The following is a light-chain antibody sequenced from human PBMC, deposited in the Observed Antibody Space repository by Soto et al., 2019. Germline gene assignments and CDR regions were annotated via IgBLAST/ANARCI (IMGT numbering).Light chain of an antibody. CDR1: SSNIATNG. Sequence: QSVLTQPPSASGTPGQRVTISCSGSSSNIATNGVNWFLYVPGTVPKLLIYSNNRRPSGAPDRFSGSKSGTSASLAISGLQSEDEADYYCAAWDDSLKGRVFGGGTKVTVL. CDR2: SNN. V-gene: IGLV1-44*01. CDR3: AAWDDSLKGRV. J-gene: IGLJ2*01.